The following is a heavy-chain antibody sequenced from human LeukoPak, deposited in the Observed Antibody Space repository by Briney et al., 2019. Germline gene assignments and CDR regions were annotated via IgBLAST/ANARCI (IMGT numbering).Heavy chain of an antibody. CDR1: GGSISSHY. Sequence: SETLSLTCTVSGGSISSHYWTWIRQSPVKGLEWIGDISNSGSTSYNPSLKSRVTISIDTSKNQFSLKLSSVTAAGTAVYYCARHARFGEFHYYYYMDVWGKGTTVTVS. J-gene: IGHJ6*03. CDR3: ARHARFGEFHYYYYMDV. CDR2: ISNSGST. V-gene: IGHV4-59*11. D-gene: IGHD3-10*01.